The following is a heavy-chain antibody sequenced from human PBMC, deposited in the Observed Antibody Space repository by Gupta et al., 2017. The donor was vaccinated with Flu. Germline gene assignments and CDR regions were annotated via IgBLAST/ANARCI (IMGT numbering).Heavy chain of an antibody. CDR2: IIPIFGTA. Sequence: QGLEWMGGIIPIFGTANYAQKFQGRVTITADESTSTAYMELSSLRSEDTAVYYCAVGQNYDFWSDTPSNFDYWGQGTLVTVSS. CDR3: AVGQNYDFWSDTPSNFDY. J-gene: IGHJ4*02. V-gene: IGHV1-69*01. D-gene: IGHD3-3*01.